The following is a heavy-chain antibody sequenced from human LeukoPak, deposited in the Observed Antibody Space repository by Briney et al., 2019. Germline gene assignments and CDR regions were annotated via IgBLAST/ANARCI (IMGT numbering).Heavy chain of an antibody. CDR1: GFTFSSYA. V-gene: IGHV3-23*01. CDR3: AKVSANGNSWPTYYFDY. CDR2: ISGSGGST. J-gene: IGHJ4*02. Sequence: PGGSLRLPCAASGFTFSSYAMSWVRQAPGKGLEWVSAISGSGGSTYYADSVKGRFTISRDNSKNTLYLQMNSLRAEDTAVYYCAKVSANGNSWPTYYFDYWGQGTLVTVSS. D-gene: IGHD5-18*01.